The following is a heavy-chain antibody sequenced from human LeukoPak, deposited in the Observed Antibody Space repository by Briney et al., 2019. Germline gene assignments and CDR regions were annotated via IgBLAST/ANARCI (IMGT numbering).Heavy chain of an antibody. V-gene: IGHV3-64*01. CDR3: ARDLPFDY. J-gene: IGHJ4*02. Sequence: GGSLRLSCAASGYIFNNYAIHWFRQAPGKGLEYVSGINNNGDSTYYANSVKGRFTISRDNSKNTLYLQMGSLTSEDTAVYYCARDLPFDYWGQGTLVTVSS. CDR1: GYIFNNYA. CDR2: INNNGDST.